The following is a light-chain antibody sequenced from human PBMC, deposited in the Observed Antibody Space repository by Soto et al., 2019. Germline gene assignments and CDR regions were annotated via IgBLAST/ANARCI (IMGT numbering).Light chain of an antibody. J-gene: IGLJ1*01. Sequence: QSALTQPRSVSGSPGQSVTISCTGTSSDVGGYNYVSWYQQHPRKAPKVMIYDVSARPSGVPDRFSGSKSGNTASLTISGLQAEDEADYYCCSYAGSPRYVFGTGTKLTVL. CDR3: CSYAGSPRYV. CDR2: DVS. CDR1: SSDVGGYNY. V-gene: IGLV2-11*01.